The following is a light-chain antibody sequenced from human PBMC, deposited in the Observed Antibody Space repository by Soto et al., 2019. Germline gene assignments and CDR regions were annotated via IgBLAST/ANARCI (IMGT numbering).Light chain of an antibody. CDR1: SSDVGGYNY. CDR2: DVS. J-gene: IGLJ1*01. Sequence: QSVLTQPAPVSGSPGQSITISCTGTSSDVGGYNYVSWYQQHPGKAPKLMIYDVSNRPSGVSNRFSGSKSGNTASLTISGLQAEDEADYYCSSYTSSSTPLYVFGTGTKLTVL. CDR3: SSYTSSSTPLYV. V-gene: IGLV2-14*01.